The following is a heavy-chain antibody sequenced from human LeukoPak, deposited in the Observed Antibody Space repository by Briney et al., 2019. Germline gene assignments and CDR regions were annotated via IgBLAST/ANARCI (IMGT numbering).Heavy chain of an antibody. CDR1: GYSFTSYW. CDR2: TYPGDSDT. J-gene: IGHJ4*02. V-gene: IGHV5-51*01. D-gene: IGHD3-3*01. CDR3: ATLLRFLEWLPWGFDY. Sequence: GESLKISFKGSGYSFTSYWIGWVRQMPGKGLEWMGITYPGDSDTRYSPSFQGQVTISADKSISTAYLQWSSLKASDTAMYYCATLLRFLEWLPWGFDYWGQGTLVTVSS.